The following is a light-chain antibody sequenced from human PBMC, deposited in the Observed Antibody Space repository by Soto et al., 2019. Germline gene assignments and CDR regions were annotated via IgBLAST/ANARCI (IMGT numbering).Light chain of an antibody. CDR1: TSDIGGYDY. Sequence: QSALTQPPSASGSPGQSVAISCTGTTSDIGGYDYVSWYQQHPGKAPKLMIYEDNKRPSGVPDRFSGSKSGNTASLTVSGLQAEDEADYYCSSHGGNSPYVFGTGTKLTVL. J-gene: IGLJ1*01. V-gene: IGLV2-8*01. CDR2: EDN. CDR3: SSHGGNSPYV.